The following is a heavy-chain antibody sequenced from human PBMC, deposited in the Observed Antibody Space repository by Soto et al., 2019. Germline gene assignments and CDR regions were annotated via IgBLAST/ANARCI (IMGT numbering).Heavy chain of an antibody. J-gene: IGHJ6*02. V-gene: IGHV1-18*01. CDR3: ARDVRGHYYYYGMDV. CDR2: ISVYNGNT. D-gene: IGHD5-12*01. CDR1: GNTFTSYG. Sequence: QVQLVQSGAEVKKPGASVKVSCKASGNTFTSYGISWVRQAPGQGLEWRGGISVYNGNTNYAQKLQGRVTMTTDTSTSTAYMELRSLRSDDTAVYYCARDVRGHYYYYGMDVWGQGTTVTVSS.